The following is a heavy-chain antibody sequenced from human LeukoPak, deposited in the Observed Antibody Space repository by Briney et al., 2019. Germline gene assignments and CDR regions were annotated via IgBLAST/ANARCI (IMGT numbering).Heavy chain of an antibody. V-gene: IGHV4-38-2*02. CDR2: IYHSGST. J-gene: IGHJ6*03. D-gene: IGHD6-6*01. CDR1: GGSISSYY. Sequence: PSETLSLTCTVSGGSISSYYWGWIRQPPGKGLEWIGSIYHSGSTYYNPSLKSRVTISVGTSKNQFSLKLSSVTAADTAVYYCARVCSSSSGRKYYYYMDVWGKGTTVTVSS. CDR3: ARVCSSSSGRKYYYYMDV.